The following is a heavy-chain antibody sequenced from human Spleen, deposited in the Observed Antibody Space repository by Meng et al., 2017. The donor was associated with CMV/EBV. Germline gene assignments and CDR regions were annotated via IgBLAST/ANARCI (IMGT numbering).Heavy chain of an antibody. CDR2: INPSVGST. J-gene: IGHJ4*02. D-gene: IGHD2/OR15-2a*01. Sequence: ASVKVSCKASGYTFPAFHMHWVRQAPGQGLEWMGIINPSVGSTNYAQKFQGRVTMTSDTSTSTVYMELSSLRSDDTAIYYCARGEDTNFYARRYFGYWGQGTLVTVSS. CDR3: ARGEDTNFYARRYFGY. CDR1: GYTFPAFH. V-gene: IGHV1-46*01.